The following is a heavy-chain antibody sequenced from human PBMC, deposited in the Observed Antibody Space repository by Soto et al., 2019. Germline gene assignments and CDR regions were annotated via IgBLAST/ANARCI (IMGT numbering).Heavy chain of an antibody. V-gene: IGHV3-23*01. J-gene: IGHJ2*01. Sequence: PGGSLRLSCAASGFTFSSCAMSWVRQAPGKGLEWVSGISGSGGSTYYADSVKGRFTISRDNSKNTLYLQMNSLRVEDTAVYYCAKTEYSSFSWYFDLSGRGTLVTVSS. D-gene: IGHD6-6*01. CDR2: ISGSGGST. CDR3: AKTEYSSFSWYFDL. CDR1: GFTFSSCA.